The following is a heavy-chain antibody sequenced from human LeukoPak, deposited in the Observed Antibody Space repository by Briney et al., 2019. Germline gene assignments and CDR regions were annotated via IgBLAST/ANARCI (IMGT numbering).Heavy chain of an antibody. CDR2: IIPILGIA. V-gene: IGHV1-69*04. CDR1: GGTFSSYA. CDR3: ARDGTHHSWDY. Sequence: ASVKVSCKASGGTFSSYAISWVRQAPGQGLEWMGRIIPILGIANYAQRFQGRVTITADKSTSTAYIELSSLRSEDAAVYYCARDGTHHSWDYWGQGTLVTVSS. J-gene: IGHJ4*02. D-gene: IGHD1-1*01.